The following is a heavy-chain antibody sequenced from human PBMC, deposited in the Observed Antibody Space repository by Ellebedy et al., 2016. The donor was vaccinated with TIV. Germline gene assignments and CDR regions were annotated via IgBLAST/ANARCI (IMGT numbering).Heavy chain of an antibody. CDR1: GYTFTGYY. Sequence: AASVKVSCKASGYTFTGYYMHWVRQAPGQGLEWMGWINPNSGGTNYAQKFQGWVTMTRDTSISTAYMVLSRLRSDDTAVDYCAKAIDPMTTVTDYNAFDIWGQGTMVTVSS. V-gene: IGHV1-2*04. CDR3: AKAIDPMTTVTDYNAFDI. CDR2: INPNSGGT. J-gene: IGHJ3*02. D-gene: IGHD4-17*01.